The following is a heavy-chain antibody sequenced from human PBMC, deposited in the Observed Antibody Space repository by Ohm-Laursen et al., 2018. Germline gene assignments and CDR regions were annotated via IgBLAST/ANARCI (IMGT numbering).Heavy chain of an antibody. Sequence: TLSLTCTVSGGSISSGGYYWSWIRQHPGKGLEWIGYIYYSGSTYYNPSPKSRVTISVDTSKNQFSLKPSSVTAADTAVYYCARGAKLVVVTANDAFDIWGQGTMVTVSS. CDR2: IYYSGST. CDR3: ARGAKLVVVTANDAFDI. CDR1: GGSISSGGYY. D-gene: IGHD2-21*02. J-gene: IGHJ3*02. V-gene: IGHV4-31*03.